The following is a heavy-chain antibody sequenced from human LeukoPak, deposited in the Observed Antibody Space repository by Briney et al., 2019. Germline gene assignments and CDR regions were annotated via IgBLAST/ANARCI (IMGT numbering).Heavy chain of an antibody. CDR1: GFTFNSCG. D-gene: IGHD2-15*01. J-gene: IGHJ4*02. CDR2: ISGRGANT. CDR3: AKAGVSCSWYYFDC. V-gene: IGHV3-23*01. Sequence: GGSLRLSYAASGFTFNSCGMSWARQAPGKGLEWVAGISGRGANTFYTDSVKGRFTISRDNSKNTLYLQMNSLRAEDSAVYYCAKAGVSCSWYYFDCWGQGTLVTVSS.